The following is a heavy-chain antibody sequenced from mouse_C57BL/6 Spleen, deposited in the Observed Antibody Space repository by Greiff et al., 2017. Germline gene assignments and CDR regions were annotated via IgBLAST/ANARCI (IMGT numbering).Heavy chain of an antibody. J-gene: IGHJ2*01. CDR2: ISSGSSTL. V-gene: IGHV5-17*01. CDR3: ARVLRYYFDY. CDR1: GFTFSDYG. D-gene: IGHD1-1*01. Sequence: EVQVVESGGGLVKPGGSLKLSCAASGFTFSDYGMHWVRQAPEKGLEWVAYISSGSSTLYYADTVKGRFTISRDNAKNTLFLQMTSLRSEDTAMYYCARVLRYYFDYWGQGTTLTVSS.